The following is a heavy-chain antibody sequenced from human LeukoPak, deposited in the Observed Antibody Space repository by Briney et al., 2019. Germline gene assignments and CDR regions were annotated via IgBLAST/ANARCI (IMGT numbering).Heavy chain of an antibody. J-gene: IGHJ4*02. CDR2: SYNSGST. CDR1: GGSISTYY. CDR3: AGATKWLDFDY. Sequence: NPSETLSLTCTVSGGSISTYYWSWIRRPPGKGLEWIGNSYNSGSTNYNPSLKSRVAISIDMSNNQFSLRLSSVTAADTAVYYCAGATKWLDFDYWGQGALVTVSS. V-gene: IGHV4-59*01. D-gene: IGHD6-19*01.